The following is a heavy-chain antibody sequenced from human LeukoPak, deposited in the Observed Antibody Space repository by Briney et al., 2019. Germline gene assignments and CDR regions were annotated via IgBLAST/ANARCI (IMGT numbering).Heavy chain of an antibody. V-gene: IGHV3-23*01. CDR3: AKFYGDYGGDY. Sequence: GGSLRLSCAASGFTFSSYGMSWVRQAPGKGLEWVSAISGSGGSTYYADSVKGRFTISRGNSKNTLYLQMNSLRAEDTAVYYCAKFYGDYGGDYWGQGTLVTVSS. J-gene: IGHJ4*02. CDR1: GFTFSSYG. D-gene: IGHD4-17*01. CDR2: ISGSGGST.